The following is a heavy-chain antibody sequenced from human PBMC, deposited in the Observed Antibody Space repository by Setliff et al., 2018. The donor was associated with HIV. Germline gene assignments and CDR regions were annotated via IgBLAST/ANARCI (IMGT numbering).Heavy chain of an antibody. D-gene: IGHD3-22*01. J-gene: IGHJ4*02. CDR3: ATRFSDDSSGYYYSR. Sequence: SETLSLTCTVSGGSISSSSYYWGWIRQPPGKGLEWIGSIYYSGSTYYNPSLKSRVTISVDTSKSQFSLKLSSVTAADTAVYYCATRFSDDSSGYYYSRWGQGTLVTVSS. CDR2: IYYSGST. V-gene: IGHV4-39*01. CDR1: GGSISSSSYY.